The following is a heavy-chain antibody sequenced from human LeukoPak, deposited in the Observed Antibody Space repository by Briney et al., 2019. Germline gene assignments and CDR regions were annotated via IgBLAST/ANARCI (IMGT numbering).Heavy chain of an antibody. CDR3: ATYGTSWYGAFDI. D-gene: IGHD6-13*01. V-gene: IGHV4-59*12. CDR1: GGSISSYY. Sequence: SETLSLTCTVSGGSISSYYWSWIRQPPGKGLEWIGYIYYSGSTNYNPSLKSRVTISVDTSKNQFSLKLSSVTAADTAVYYCATYGTSWYGAFDIWGQGTMVTVSS. J-gene: IGHJ3*02. CDR2: IYYSGST.